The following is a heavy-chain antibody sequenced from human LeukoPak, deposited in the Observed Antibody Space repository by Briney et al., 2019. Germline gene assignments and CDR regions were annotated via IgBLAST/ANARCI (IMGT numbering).Heavy chain of an antibody. CDR3: ARLDITIIPY. D-gene: IGHD3-22*01. CDR2: INPNSGGT. Sequence: ASVKLSCKASGYTFTGYYMHWGRQAPGQGLEWLGWINPNSGGTNYAQKFQGRSTMTRDTSITTAYMELSSLTSDDTAVYYCARLDITIIPYWGQGTLVTVSS. V-gene: IGHV1-2*02. CDR1: GYTFTGYY. J-gene: IGHJ4*02.